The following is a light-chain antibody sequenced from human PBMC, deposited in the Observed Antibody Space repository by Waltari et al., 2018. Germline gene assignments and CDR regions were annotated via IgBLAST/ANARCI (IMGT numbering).Light chain of an antibody. CDR3: QQYSSYST. CDR2: KAS. J-gene: IGKJ2*01. CDR1: QSISYY. Sequence: DIQMTQSPSTLSASLGDRVTITCRARQSISYYLACYQHKPGKAPKLLISKASMLESGVPSRFSGTGAGTEFTLTISSLQPDDLATYFCQQYSSYSTFGQGTKLEIK. V-gene: IGKV1-5*03.